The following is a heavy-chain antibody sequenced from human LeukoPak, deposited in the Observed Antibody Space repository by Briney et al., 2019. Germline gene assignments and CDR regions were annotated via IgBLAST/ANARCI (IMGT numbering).Heavy chain of an antibody. Sequence: SETLSLTCTVSGGSVSSGSYYWSWIRQPPGKGLEWIGYIYYSGSTNYNPALKSRVTISVDTSKNQFSLKLSSVTAADMAVYYCAGMGMAARAYYFDYWGQGTLVTVSS. D-gene: IGHD6-13*01. CDR3: AGMGMAARAYYFDY. V-gene: IGHV4-61*01. J-gene: IGHJ4*02. CDR2: IYYSGST. CDR1: GGSVSSGSYY.